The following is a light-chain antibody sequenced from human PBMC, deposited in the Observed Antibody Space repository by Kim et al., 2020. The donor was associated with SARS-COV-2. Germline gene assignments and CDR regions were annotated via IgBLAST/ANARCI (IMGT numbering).Light chain of an antibody. CDR1: QSVSSY. Sequence: EIVLTQSPATLSLSPGERATLSCRASQSVSSYLAWYQQKPGQAPRLLIYDALNRAPGIPARFSGRGSGTDFTLTINSLEPEDFAVYYCQQRYNWPRTFGQGTRLEIK. CDR3: QQRYNWPRT. J-gene: IGKJ5*01. CDR2: DAL. V-gene: IGKV3-11*01.